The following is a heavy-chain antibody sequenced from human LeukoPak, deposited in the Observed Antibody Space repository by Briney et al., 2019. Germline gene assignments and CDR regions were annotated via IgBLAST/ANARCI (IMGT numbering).Heavy chain of an antibody. CDR2: ISSSGSTI. CDR3: AGYHGSRIFRGYYFDY. CDR1: GFTFSDYY. D-gene: IGHD3-10*01. Sequence: GGSLRLSCAASGFTFSDYYMSWIRQAPGKGLEWVSYISSSGSTIYYADSVKGRFTISRDNAKNSLYLQMNSLRAEDTAVYYCAGYHGSRIFRGYYFDYWGQGTLVTVSS. V-gene: IGHV3-11*01. J-gene: IGHJ4*02.